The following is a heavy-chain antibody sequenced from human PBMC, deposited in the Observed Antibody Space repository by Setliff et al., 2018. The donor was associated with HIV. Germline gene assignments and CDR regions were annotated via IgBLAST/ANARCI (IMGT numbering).Heavy chain of an antibody. J-gene: IGHJ4*02. CDR2: ISYDGSNK. CDR1: GFTFKTYS. V-gene: IGHV3-30-3*01. Sequence: GGSLRLSCVGSGFTFKTYSMNWVRQAPGKGLEWVAVISYDGSNKYYADSVKGRFTISRDNSKNTLYPQMNSLRVEDTAVYYCARETMYDSRGYLSHYLDYWGQGTPVTVSS. D-gene: IGHD3-22*01. CDR3: ARETMYDSRGYLSHYLDY.